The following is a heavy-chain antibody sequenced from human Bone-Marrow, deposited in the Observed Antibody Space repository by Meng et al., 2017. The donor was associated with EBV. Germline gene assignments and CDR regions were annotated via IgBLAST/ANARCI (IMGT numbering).Heavy chain of an antibody. J-gene: IGHJ4*02. Sequence: QVEVGQSGGEVKKPGASVKVSCKASGYTFTGYYMHWVRQAPGQGLEWMGRINPNSGDTNYAQKFQGRVTMTRDTSISTAYMELSRLRSDDTAVYYCARAKAAAAGTLIDYWGQGTLVTVSS. D-gene: IGHD6-13*01. V-gene: IGHV1-2*06. CDR2: INPNSGDT. CDR3: ARAKAAAAGTLIDY. CDR1: GYTFTGYY.